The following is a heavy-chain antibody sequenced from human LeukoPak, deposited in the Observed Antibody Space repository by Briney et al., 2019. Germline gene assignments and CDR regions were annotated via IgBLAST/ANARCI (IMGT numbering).Heavy chain of an antibody. Sequence: PSETLSLTCAVYGGSFSGYYGSWIRQPPGKGLEWIGEINHSGSTNYNPSLKSRVTISVDTSKNQFSLKLSSVTAADTAVYYCARDHGSGGDCWGQGTLVTVSS. CDR3: ARDHGSGGDC. CDR1: GGSFSGYY. D-gene: IGHD1-26*01. V-gene: IGHV4-34*01. J-gene: IGHJ4*02. CDR2: INHSGST.